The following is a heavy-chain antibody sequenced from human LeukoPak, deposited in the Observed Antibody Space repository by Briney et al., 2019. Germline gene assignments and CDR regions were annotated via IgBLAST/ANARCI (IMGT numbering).Heavy chain of an antibody. CDR1: GGTFSSYA. V-gene: IGHV1-69*04. J-gene: IGHJ4*02. Sequence: GSSVKVSCKASGGTFSSYAISWVRQAPGQGLEWMGRIIPILGIANYAQKFQGRVTITADKSTSTAYMELSSLRSEDTAVYYCARGKSSSSEYYFDYWGQGTLVTVSS. D-gene: IGHD6-6*01. CDR3: ARGKSSSSEYYFDY. CDR2: IIPILGIA.